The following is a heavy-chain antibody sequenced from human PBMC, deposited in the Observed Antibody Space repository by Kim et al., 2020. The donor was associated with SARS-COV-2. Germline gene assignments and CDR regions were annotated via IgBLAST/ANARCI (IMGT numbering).Heavy chain of an antibody. D-gene: IGHD3-10*01. V-gene: IGHV3-53*04. CDR3: ARASRNTDNVPYYYGSGRGGMDV. CDR1: GFTVSSNY. J-gene: IGHJ6*02. Sequence: GGSLRLSCAASGFTVSSNYMSWVRQAPGKGLEWVSVIYSGGSTYYADSVKGRFTISRHNSKNTLYLQMNSLRAEDTAVHYCARASRNTDNVPYYYGSGRGGMDVWGQGTTVTVS. CDR2: IYSGGST.